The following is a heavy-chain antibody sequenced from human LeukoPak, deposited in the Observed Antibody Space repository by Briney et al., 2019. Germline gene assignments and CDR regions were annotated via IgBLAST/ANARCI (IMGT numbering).Heavy chain of an antibody. D-gene: IGHD3-22*01. CDR2: ISSSSSYI. CDR3: ARDHYYDSSGYYGY. CDR1: GFTFSDYY. J-gene: IGHJ4*02. V-gene: IGHV3-11*06. Sequence: GGSLRLSCAASGFTFSDYYMSWIRQAPGKGLEWVSSISSSSSYIYYADSVKGRFTISRDNAKNSLYLQMNSLRAEDTAVYYCARDHYYDSSGYYGYWGQGTLVTVSS.